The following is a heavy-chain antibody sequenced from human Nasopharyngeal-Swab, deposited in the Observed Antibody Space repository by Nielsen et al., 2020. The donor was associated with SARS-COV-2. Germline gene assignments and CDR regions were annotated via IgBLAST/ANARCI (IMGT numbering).Heavy chain of an antibody. D-gene: IGHD2-15*01. CDR1: GFTFSDSA. J-gene: IGHJ4*02. CDR3: TRCGGGCYSGRDY. Sequence: GESLKISCAASGFTFSDSAIHWVRQASGKGLEWVGGVRSKGNNYATAYSASVKGRFIIFRDDPTNTAYLQMNSLKTEDTAVYYCTRCGGGCYSGRDYWGQGTLVTVSS. V-gene: IGHV3-73*01. CDR2: VRSKGNNYAT.